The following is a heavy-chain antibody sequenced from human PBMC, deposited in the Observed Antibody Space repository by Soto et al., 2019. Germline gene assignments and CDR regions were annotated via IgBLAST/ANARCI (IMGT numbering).Heavy chain of an antibody. D-gene: IGHD4-4*01. Sequence: GESLKISCKGSGYSFTSYWISWVRQMPGKGLEWMGRIDPSDSYTNYSPSFQGHVTISADKSISTAYLQWSSLKASDTAMYYCARCPDWRLHGVYYGMAVWGKGTKITVSS. CDR2: IDPSDSYT. V-gene: IGHV5-10-1*01. CDR1: GYSFTSYW. CDR3: ARCPDWRLHGVYYGMAV. J-gene: IGHJ6*04.